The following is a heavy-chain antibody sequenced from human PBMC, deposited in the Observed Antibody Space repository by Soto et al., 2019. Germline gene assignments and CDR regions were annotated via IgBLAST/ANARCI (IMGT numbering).Heavy chain of an antibody. CDR1: GGCFSGYY. V-gene: IGHV4-34*01. Sequence: SETLSLTCAVYGGCFSGYYWSWIRQPPGKGLEWIGEINHSGSTNYNPSLKSRVTISVDTSKNQFSLKLSSVTAADTAVYYCARRSSSWYRRYYYYYYGMDVWGQGTTVTVSS. CDR2: INHSGST. D-gene: IGHD6-13*01. J-gene: IGHJ6*02. CDR3: ARRSSSWYRRYYYYYYGMDV.